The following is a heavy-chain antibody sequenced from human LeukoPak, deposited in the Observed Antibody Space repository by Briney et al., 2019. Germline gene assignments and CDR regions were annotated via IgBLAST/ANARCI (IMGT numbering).Heavy chain of an antibody. CDR3: ARVTGS. J-gene: IGHJ1*01. CDR1: GFTFSSFG. V-gene: IGHV3-30*02. CDR2: IRYDGNNK. Sequence: SGGSLRLSCAASGFTFSSFGMHWVRQAPGKGLEWVAFIRYDGNNKYYADSVKGRFTISRDNAKNSLYLQMNSLRAEDTAVYYCARVTGSWGQGTPVTVSS.